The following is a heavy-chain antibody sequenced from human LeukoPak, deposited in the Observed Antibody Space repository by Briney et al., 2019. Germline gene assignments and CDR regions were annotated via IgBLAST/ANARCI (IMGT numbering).Heavy chain of an antibody. Sequence: LGGSLRLSCAASGFTFSDYYMSWIRQAPGKGLEWVSYISSSGSTIYYADSVKGRFTISRDNAKNSLYLQMNSLRAEDTAVYYCARVTDYYDILTGYYSYYFGYWGQGTLVTVSS. D-gene: IGHD3-9*01. V-gene: IGHV3-11*01. J-gene: IGHJ4*02. CDR1: GFTFSDYY. CDR3: ARVTDYYDILTGYYSYYFGY. CDR2: ISSSGSTI.